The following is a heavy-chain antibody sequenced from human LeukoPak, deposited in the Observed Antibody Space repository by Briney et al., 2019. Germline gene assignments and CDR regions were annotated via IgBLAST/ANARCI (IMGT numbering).Heavy chain of an antibody. CDR1: GGSISSSSYY. CDR2: IYYSGST. V-gene: IGHV4-39*07. J-gene: IGHJ5*02. CDR3: ARSYGDYVGSIDWFDP. Sequence: SETLSLTCTVSGGSISSSSYYWGWIRQPPGKGLEWIGSIYYSGSTYYNPSLKSRVTISVDTSKNQFSLKLSSVTAADTAVYYCARSYGDYVGSIDWFDPWGQGTLVTVSS. D-gene: IGHD4-17*01.